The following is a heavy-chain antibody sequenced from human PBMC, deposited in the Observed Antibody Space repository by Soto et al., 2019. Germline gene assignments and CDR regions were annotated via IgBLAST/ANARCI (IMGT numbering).Heavy chain of an antibody. J-gene: IGHJ6*02. D-gene: IGHD4-17*01. V-gene: IGHV1-69*01. CDR1: GGTFSSYA. Sequence: QVQLVQSGAEVKKPGSSVKVSCKASGGTFSSYAISWLRQAPGQGLEWMGGIIPIFGTANYAQKFQGRVTITADESTSTAYMELSSLRSEDTAVYYCASRTTVTTGYYYYGMDLWGQGTTVTVSS. CDR2: IIPIFGTA. CDR3: ASRTTVTTGYYYYGMDL.